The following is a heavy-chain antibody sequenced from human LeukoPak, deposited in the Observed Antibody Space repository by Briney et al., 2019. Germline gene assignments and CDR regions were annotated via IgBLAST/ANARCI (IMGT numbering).Heavy chain of an antibody. J-gene: IGHJ4*02. CDR2: ISGSGGST. Sequence: GGSLRLSCAASGFTFNSYAMSWVRQAPGKGLEWVSAISGSGGSTYYADSVKGRFTISRDNSKNTRYLQMNSLRAEDTAVYYCAKAPGDILTGFDYWGQGTLVTVSS. CDR1: GFTFNSYA. V-gene: IGHV3-23*01. D-gene: IGHD3-9*01. CDR3: AKAPGDILTGFDY.